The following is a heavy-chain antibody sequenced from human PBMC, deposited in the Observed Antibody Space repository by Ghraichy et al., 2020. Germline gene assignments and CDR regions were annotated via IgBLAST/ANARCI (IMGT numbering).Heavy chain of an antibody. J-gene: IGHJ4*02. Sequence: SETLSLTCTVSGGSISGFYWSWIRQPPGKGLEWIGYVYYSGSTSYNPSLKSRVTISVDTSKNQFSLKLSSVTAADTAVYYCARRGSAAYPFDYWGQGTLGTVPS. CDR2: VYYSGST. CDR3: ARRGSAAYPFDY. D-gene: IGHD2-15*01. CDR1: GGSISGFY. V-gene: IGHV4-59*01.